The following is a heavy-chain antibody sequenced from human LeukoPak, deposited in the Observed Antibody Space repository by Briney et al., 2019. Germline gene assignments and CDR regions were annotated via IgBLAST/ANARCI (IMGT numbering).Heavy chain of an antibody. J-gene: IGHJ4*02. V-gene: IGHV3-53*01. D-gene: IGHD2-21*02. CDR2: IYSGGST. Sequence: GGSLRLSCAASGFTVSRYYISWVRQAPGKGLEWVSVIYSGGSTYYADSVKGRFTISRDNSKNTLYLQMNSLRAEDTAAYYCARGDSVVTAAYWGQGTLVTVSS. CDR3: ARGDSVVTAAY. CDR1: GFTVSRYY.